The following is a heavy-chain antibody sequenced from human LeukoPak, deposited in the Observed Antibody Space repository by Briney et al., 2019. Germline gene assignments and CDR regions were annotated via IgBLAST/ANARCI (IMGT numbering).Heavy chain of an antibody. J-gene: IGHJ3*02. D-gene: IGHD5-18*01. CDR2: ITSSGSTI. CDR1: GFTFSNAW. V-gene: IGHV3-11*04. Sequence: GGSLRLSCAASGFTFSNAWMSWVRQAPGKGLEWVSCITSSGSTIYYADSVKGRFTISRDNAKNSLYLQMNSLRAEDTAVYYWARDASGYSYGLDAFDIWGQGTIVTASS. CDR3: ARDASGYSYGLDAFDI.